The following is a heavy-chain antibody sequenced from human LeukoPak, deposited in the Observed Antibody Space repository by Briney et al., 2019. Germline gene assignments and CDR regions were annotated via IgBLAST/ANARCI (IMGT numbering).Heavy chain of an antibody. V-gene: IGHV3-21*01. CDR3: AREYGSGSYESPMFDY. Sequence: GGSLRLSCAASGFTFSSYSMNWVRQAPGKGLEGVSSISSSSSYIYYADSVKGRFTISRDNAKNSLYLQMNSLRAEDTAVYYCAREYGSGSYESPMFDYWGQGTLVTVSS. CDR1: GFTFSSYS. D-gene: IGHD3-10*01. CDR2: ISSSSSYI. J-gene: IGHJ4*02.